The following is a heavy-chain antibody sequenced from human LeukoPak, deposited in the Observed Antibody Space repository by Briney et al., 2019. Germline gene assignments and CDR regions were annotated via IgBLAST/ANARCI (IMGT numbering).Heavy chain of an antibody. D-gene: IGHD3-3*01. CDR1: GFTFSSYA. CDR2: ISGSGGST. Sequence: GGSLRLSCAASGFTFSSYAMSWVRQAPGKGLEWVSAISGSGGSTYYADSVKGRFIISRDNSKNTLYLQMNSLRAEDTAVYYCAKVGHSYDFWSGLHDAFDIWGQGTMVTVSS. V-gene: IGHV3-23*01. J-gene: IGHJ3*02. CDR3: AKVGHSYDFWSGLHDAFDI.